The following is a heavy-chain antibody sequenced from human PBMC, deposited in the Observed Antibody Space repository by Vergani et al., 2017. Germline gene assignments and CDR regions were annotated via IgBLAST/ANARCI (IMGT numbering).Heavy chain of an antibody. CDR1: GFSFPGYA. J-gene: IGHJ4*02. D-gene: IGHD5-12*01. Sequence: EVQLLESGGGLVQPGGSLRLSCESSGFSFPGYAMSWVRQAPGKGLEWVSSVSGISATPYYADSVKGRFIISRDNSKNTLHLQMNSLRADDTAVDYCTKCSRVYTGYFFDYWGKGTLATVSS. CDR2: VSGISATP. CDR3: TKCSRVYTGYFFDY. V-gene: IGHV3-23*01.